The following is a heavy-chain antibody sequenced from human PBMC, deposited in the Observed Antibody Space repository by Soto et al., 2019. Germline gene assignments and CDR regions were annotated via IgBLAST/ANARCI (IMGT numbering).Heavy chain of an antibody. V-gene: IGHV4-31*03. D-gene: IGHD4-17*01. Sequence: SETLSLTCTVSGGSISSGGYYWSWIRQHPGKGLEWIGYIYYTGSTYYNPSLKSRVTISVDTSKNQFSLKLSSVTAADTAVYYCARPSTVTTYYFDYWGQGTLVTVSS. J-gene: IGHJ4*02. CDR1: GGSISSGGYY. CDR3: ARPSTVTTYYFDY. CDR2: IYYTGST.